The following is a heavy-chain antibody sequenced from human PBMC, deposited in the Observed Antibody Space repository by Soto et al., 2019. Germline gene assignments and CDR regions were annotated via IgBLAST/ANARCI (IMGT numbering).Heavy chain of an antibody. V-gene: IGHV4-34*01. J-gene: IGHJ3*02. Sequence: SETLSLTCAVYGGSFSGYYWSWIRQPPGKGLEWIGEINHSGGTNYNPSLKSRVTISVDTSKNQFSLKLSSVTAADTAVYYCARGRRIVRAFDIWGQGTMVTVSS. CDR3: ARGRRIVRAFDI. CDR1: GGSFSGYY. D-gene: IGHD1-26*01. CDR2: INHSGGT.